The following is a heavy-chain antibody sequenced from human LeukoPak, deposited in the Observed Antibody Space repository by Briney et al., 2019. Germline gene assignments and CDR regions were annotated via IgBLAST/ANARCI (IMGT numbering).Heavy chain of an antibody. D-gene: IGHD2/OR15-2a*01. CDR1: GGSFSGYY. V-gene: IGHV4-34*01. CDR2: INHSGST. J-gene: IGHJ4*02. CDR3: ARELLLYYFDY. Sequence: SVTLSLTCAVYGGSFSGYYWSWIRQPPGKGLEWIGEINHSGSTNYNPSLKSRVTISVDTSKNQFSLKLSSVTAADTAVYYCARELLLYYFDYWGQGTLVTVSS.